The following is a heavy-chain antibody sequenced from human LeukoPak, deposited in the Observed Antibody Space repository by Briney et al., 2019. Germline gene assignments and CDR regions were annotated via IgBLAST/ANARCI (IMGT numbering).Heavy chain of an antibody. D-gene: IGHD6-6*01. CDR1: GFTFSGSA. Sequence: GGSLRLSCAASGFTFSGSAMHWVREAPGKGLEWVGRIRIKANNYATAYAASVKGRFTISRDDSSNTAYLQMNSLKTEDTAVYYCTGQEYSGSPGDYWGQGTLVSVSS. J-gene: IGHJ4*02. CDR2: IRIKANNYAT. CDR3: TGQEYSGSPGDY. V-gene: IGHV3-73*01.